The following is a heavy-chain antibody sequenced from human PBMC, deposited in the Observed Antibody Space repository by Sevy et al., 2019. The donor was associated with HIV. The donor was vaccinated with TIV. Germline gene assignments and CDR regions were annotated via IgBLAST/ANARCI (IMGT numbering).Heavy chain of an antibody. CDR3: ARDSSDIVVVPAAMGVNDAFDI. CDR2: IKQDGSEK. V-gene: IGHV3-7*01. D-gene: IGHD2-2*01. CDR1: GFTFSSYW. J-gene: IGHJ3*02. Sequence: GESLKISCAASGFTFSSYWMSWVRQAPGKGLEWVANIKQDGSEKYYVDSVKGRFTISRDNAKNSLYLQMNNLRAEDTAVYYCARDSSDIVVVPAAMGVNDAFDIWGQGTMVTVSS.